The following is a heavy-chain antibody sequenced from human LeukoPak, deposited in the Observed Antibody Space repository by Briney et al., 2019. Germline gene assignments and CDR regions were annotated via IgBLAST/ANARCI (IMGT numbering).Heavy chain of an antibody. CDR1: GGSISSYY. Sequence: SETLSLTCTVSGGSISSYYWSWIRQHPGKGLEWIGYIYYSGSSYYNPSLKSRVTISLDSSKNQFSLQLSSVTAADTAVYYCARSGDYGGTLNAFDIWGQGTLVTVSS. J-gene: IGHJ3*02. D-gene: IGHD4-23*01. CDR3: ARSGDYGGTLNAFDI. V-gene: IGHV4-59*06. CDR2: IYYSGSS.